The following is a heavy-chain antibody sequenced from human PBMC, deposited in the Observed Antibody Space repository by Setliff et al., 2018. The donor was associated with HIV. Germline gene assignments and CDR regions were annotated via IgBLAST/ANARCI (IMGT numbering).Heavy chain of an antibody. CDR2: AYHRGNT. D-gene: IGHD3-10*01. CDR3: ARDHVFGSRTGFDP. J-gene: IGHJ5*02. Sequence: SETLSLTCAVSGVSTSNNNYWWSWVRQPPGKGLEWIGEAYHRGNTNYNPSLKSRVTMSVDKSLNQVSLKLSSVTAADTAVYYCARDHVFGSRTGFDPWGPGILVTV. CDR1: GVSTSNNNYW. V-gene: IGHV4-4*02.